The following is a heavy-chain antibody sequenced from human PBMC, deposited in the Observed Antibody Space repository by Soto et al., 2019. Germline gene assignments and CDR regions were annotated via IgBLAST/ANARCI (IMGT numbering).Heavy chain of an antibody. CDR2: IYFRGST. J-gene: IGHJ4*02. CDR1: GGSISPYY. CDR3: ARGLLRSPDY. V-gene: IGHV4-59*01. D-gene: IGHD3-3*01. Sequence: SETLSLTFPVSGGSISPYYGSWIRLFPGKGLEWIGYIYFRGSTNYNPSLKSRVTISVDTSKNQFSLNLTSVTAADTAVYYCARGLLRSPDYWGQGTLVTVSS.